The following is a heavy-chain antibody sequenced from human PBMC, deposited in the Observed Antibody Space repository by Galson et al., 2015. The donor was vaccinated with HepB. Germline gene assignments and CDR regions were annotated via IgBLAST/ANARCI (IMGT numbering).Heavy chain of an antibody. CDR3: AKRAYSTSSPQFYFDF. D-gene: IGHD6-13*01. CDR1: GFTFSSYA. J-gene: IGHJ4*02. CDR2: FSIGSGDI. Sequence: SLRLSCAASGFTFSSYAMSWVRPAPGKGLEWVSTFSIGSGDIFYADSIKGRFTISRDNSKNTLFLQMNSLRAEDTAVYYCAKRAYSTSSPQFYFDFWGQGTLVTVSS. V-gene: IGHV3-23*01.